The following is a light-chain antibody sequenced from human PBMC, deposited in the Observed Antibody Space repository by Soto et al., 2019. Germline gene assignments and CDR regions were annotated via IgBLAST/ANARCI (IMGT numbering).Light chain of an antibody. CDR3: QQRSKPLT. CDR1: QSVSSY. V-gene: IGKV3-11*01. J-gene: IGKJ4*01. Sequence: EIVLTQSPATLSLSPGERATLSCRASQSVSSYLAWYQQKPGQAPRLLIYDASNRATGIPARFSGSGSGTDFTLTSSSLEPEDFAVYYCQQRSKPLTFGGGTKVESK. CDR2: DAS.